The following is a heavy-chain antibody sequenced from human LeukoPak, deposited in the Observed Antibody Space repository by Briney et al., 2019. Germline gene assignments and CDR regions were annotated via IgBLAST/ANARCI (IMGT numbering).Heavy chain of an antibody. CDR1: GYTLTELS. J-gene: IGHJ5*02. V-gene: IGHV1-24*01. CDR2: FDPEDGET. Sequence: ASVKVSCKVSGYTLTELSMHWVRQAPGKGLEWMGGFDPEDGETIYAQKCQGRVTMTEDTSTDTAYMELSSLRSEDTAVYYCANHGYSSSWYVSWGQGTLVTVSS. CDR3: ANHGYSSSWYVS. D-gene: IGHD6-13*01.